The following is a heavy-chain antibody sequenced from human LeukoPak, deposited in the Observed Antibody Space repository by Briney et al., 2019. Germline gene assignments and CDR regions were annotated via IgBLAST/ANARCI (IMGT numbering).Heavy chain of an antibody. Sequence: SVKVSCKASGFTFSSSTVQWVRRARGQRLEWLGWIIVGSGNTNYAQRFQERLTITRDMSTGTADMELSSLRSEDTAVYYCAAVNSDWYFSWYFDLWGRGTLVTVSS. CDR3: AAVNSDWYFSWYFDL. V-gene: IGHV1-58*01. D-gene: IGHD2-21*02. J-gene: IGHJ2*01. CDR1: GFTFSSST. CDR2: IIVGSGNT.